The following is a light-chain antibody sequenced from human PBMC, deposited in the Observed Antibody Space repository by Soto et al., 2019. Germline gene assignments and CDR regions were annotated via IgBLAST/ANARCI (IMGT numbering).Light chain of an antibody. Sequence: QSALTQPASVSGSPGQSITISCTGTSSDVGAYNYVSWYQHHSGKVPILLIYEVTNRPSGVSDRFSGSESGNTASLTISGLQAEDEADYYCSSKRDSITLFVFGTGTKVTVL. V-gene: IGLV2-14*01. CDR1: SSDVGAYNY. J-gene: IGLJ1*01. CDR2: EVT. CDR3: SSKRDSITLFV.